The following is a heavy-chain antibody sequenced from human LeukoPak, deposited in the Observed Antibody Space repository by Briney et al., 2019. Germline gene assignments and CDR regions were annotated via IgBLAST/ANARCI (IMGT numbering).Heavy chain of an antibody. CDR2: ISSSSSAI. V-gene: IGHV3-48*02. CDR3: VRDHYYSFDY. CDR1: GFTFSSYW. D-gene: IGHD2/OR15-2a*01. J-gene: IGHJ4*02. Sequence: PGGSLRLSCAASGFTFSSYWMSWVRQAPGKGLEWISYISSSSSAIYYADSVKGRSTISRDNAKNSLYLQMNSLRDEDTVVYYCVRDHYYSFDYWGQGTLVTVSS.